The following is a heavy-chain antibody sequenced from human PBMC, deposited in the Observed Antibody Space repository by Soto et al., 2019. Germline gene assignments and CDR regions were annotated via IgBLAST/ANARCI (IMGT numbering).Heavy chain of an antibody. Sequence: SETLSLTCTVSGGSISSGGYYWSWIRQHPGKGLEWIGYIYYSGSTYYNPSLKSRVTISVDTSKNQFSLKLSSVTAADTAVYYCARAVWFGEFVGVDYWGQGTLVTVSS. CDR2: IYYSGST. J-gene: IGHJ4*02. D-gene: IGHD3-10*01. CDR3: ARAVWFGEFVGVDY. CDR1: GGSISSGGYY. V-gene: IGHV4-31*03.